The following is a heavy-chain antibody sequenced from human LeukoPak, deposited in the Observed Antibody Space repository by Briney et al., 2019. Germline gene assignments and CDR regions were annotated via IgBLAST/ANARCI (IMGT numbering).Heavy chain of an antibody. CDR1: GFSFGDYA. CDR3: AKANWVSNADAVW. D-gene: IGHD1-1*01. Sequence: GGSLRLSCAASGFSFGDYAMSWVRQAPARGPEWVSSIRGGGGTFYADSVKGRFTLSRDLSRNTVFLQLNNLRVEDTAIYYCAKANWVSNADAVWWGQGTQVTVSS. J-gene: IGHJ4*02. CDR2: IRGGGGT. V-gene: IGHV3-23*01.